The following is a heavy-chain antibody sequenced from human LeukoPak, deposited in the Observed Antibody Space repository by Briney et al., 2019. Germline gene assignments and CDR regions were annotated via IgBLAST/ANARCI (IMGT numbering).Heavy chain of an antibody. V-gene: IGHV1-69*04. CDR3: AREFHSSSSYYYYYYMDV. CDR2: IIPILGIA. Sequence: ASVKVSCKASGGTFSSYAISWVRQAPGQGLEWMGRIIPILGIANYAQKFQGRVTITADKSTSTAYMELSSLRSEDTAVYYCAREFHSSSSYYYYYYMDVWGKGTTVTVSS. J-gene: IGHJ6*03. D-gene: IGHD6-6*01. CDR1: GGTFSSYA.